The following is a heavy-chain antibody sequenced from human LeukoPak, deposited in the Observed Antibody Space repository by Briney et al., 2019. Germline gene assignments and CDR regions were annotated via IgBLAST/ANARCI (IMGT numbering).Heavy chain of an antibody. CDR1: GFTFSSYS. J-gene: IGHJ4*02. Sequence: PGGSLRLSCAASGFTFSSYSMNWVRQAPGKGLEWVSSISSSSSYIYYADSVKGRFTISRDNAKNSLYLQMNSLRAEDTALYYCAKALGQMGDYWGQGTLVTVSS. D-gene: IGHD2-8*01. V-gene: IGHV3-21*04. CDR3: AKALGQMGDY. CDR2: ISSSSSYI.